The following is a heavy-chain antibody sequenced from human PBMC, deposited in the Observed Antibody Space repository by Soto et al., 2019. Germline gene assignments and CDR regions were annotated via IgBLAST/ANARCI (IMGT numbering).Heavy chain of an antibody. D-gene: IGHD6-19*01. CDR2: INPNSGVT. J-gene: IGHJ5*02. CDR3: ATNLFSSTSRGSDFDP. CDR1: GYYFTGYY. Sequence: QVRLVQSGAEMKKPGASVKVSCKASGYYFTGYYMHWVRQAPGQGLEWMGWINPNSGVTNYAQRFLGRVSMTRDTSISTAYLEVKRLTSDDTAVYYCATNLFSSTSRGSDFDPWGQGTLVIVS. V-gene: IGHV1-2*02.